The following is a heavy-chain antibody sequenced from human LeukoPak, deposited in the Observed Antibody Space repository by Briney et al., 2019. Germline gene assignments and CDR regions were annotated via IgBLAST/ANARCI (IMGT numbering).Heavy chain of an antibody. CDR3: ARHYYDSSGYYPDAFDI. D-gene: IGHD3-22*01. V-gene: IGHV4-59*01. J-gene: IGHJ3*02. CDR2: IYYTGST. Sequence: SETLSLTCTLSGGSISSYFWSWIRQPPGKGLEWIGYIYYTGSTNYNPSLKSRVTISVDPSKNQFSLKLSSVTAADTAVYYCARHYYDSSGYYPDAFDIWGQGTMVTVSS. CDR1: GGSISSYF.